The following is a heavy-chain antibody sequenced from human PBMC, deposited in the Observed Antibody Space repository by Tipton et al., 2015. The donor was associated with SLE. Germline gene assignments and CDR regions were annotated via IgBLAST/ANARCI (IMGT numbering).Heavy chain of an antibody. CDR2: IYYSGST. V-gene: IGHV4-38-2*01. Sequence: TLSLTCAVSGYSISSGYYWGWIRQPPGKGLEWIGSIYYSGSTYYNPSLKSRVTIPVDTSKNQFSLKLSSVTAADTAVYYCARQSVAGTFDYWGQGTLVTVSS. J-gene: IGHJ4*02. D-gene: IGHD6-19*01. CDR3: ARQSVAGTFDY. CDR1: GYSISSGYY.